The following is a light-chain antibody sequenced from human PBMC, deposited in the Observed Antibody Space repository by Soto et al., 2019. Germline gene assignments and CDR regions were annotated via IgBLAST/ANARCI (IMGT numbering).Light chain of an antibody. CDR3: QQYKAYPWT. CDR1: QSISSW. CDR2: KAS. Sequence: DIQMTQSPSTLSASVGDRVTITCRASQSISSWLAWYQQKPGKAPKLLIYKASTLESGVPSNFSGSVSGTEFSLTISSLQPEEFATYYCQQYKAYPWTFGQGTKVDVK. V-gene: IGKV1-5*03. J-gene: IGKJ1*01.